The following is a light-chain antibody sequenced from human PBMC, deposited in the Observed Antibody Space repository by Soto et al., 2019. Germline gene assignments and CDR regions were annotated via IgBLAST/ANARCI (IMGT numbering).Light chain of an antibody. CDR3: QQYGSTALT. CDR2: GAS. J-gene: IGKJ4*01. V-gene: IGKV3-20*01. CDR1: QSVSHSY. Sequence: EIVLTQSTGTLSLSPGERAALSCRASQSVSHSYLAWYQQKPGQAPRLLIDGASSRATGIPDRFSGSGSGTDFTLTISRLEPEDFAVYYCQQYGSTALTFGGGTKVEIK.